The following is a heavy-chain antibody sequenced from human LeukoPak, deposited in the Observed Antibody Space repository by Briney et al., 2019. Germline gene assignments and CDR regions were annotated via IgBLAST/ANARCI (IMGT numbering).Heavy chain of an antibody. CDR1: GYTFTNYN. V-gene: IGHV1-18*01. D-gene: IGHD2-8*02. CDR2: INTHKGHT. CDR3: AREFGHCSGDNCFYFFDS. J-gene: IGHJ4*02. Sequence: ASVKVSCKASGYTFTNYNISWVRQAPGQGLEWMGWINTHKGHTNFLQKFQGRVTVTTDISTNTAYMELRRLRSGDTAVYYCAREFGHCSGDNCFYFFDSWGQGSLVIVSS.